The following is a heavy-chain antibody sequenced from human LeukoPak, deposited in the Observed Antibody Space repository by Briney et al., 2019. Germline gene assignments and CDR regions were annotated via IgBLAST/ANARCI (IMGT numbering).Heavy chain of an antibody. CDR3: AREPTTPDPSYYYYGMDV. V-gene: IGHV1-69*13. Sequence: ASVKVSCKASGGTFSSYAISWVRQAPGQGLEWMGGIIPIFGTANYAQKFQGRVTITADESTSTAYMELSSLRSEDTAVYYCAREPTTPDPSYYYYGMDVWGQGTTVTVSS. CDR1: GGTFSSYA. D-gene: IGHD4-11*01. J-gene: IGHJ6*02. CDR2: IIPIFGTA.